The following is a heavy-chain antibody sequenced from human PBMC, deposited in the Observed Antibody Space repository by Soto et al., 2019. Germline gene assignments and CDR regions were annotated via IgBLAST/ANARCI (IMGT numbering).Heavy chain of an antibody. CDR3: ARQGDPGGYYYYGMDV. J-gene: IGHJ6*02. Sequence: QVQLVQSGAEVKKPGSSVKVSCKASGGTFSSYAISWVRQAPGQGLEWMGGIIPIFGTADYAQKFQGRVTITADESTSTAYMELSSLRSEATAVYYCARQGDPGGYYYYGMDVWGQGTTVTVSS. V-gene: IGHV1-69*12. D-gene: IGHD2-21*02. CDR1: GGTFSSYA. CDR2: IIPIFGTA.